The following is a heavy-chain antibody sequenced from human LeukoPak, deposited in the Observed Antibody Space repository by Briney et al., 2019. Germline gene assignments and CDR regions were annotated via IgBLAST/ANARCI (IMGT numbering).Heavy chain of an antibody. D-gene: IGHD5-12*01. V-gene: IGHV3-30-3*01. J-gene: IGHJ4*02. CDR1: GFTFSNYA. CDR3: ARGGYSADDWIWPADY. CDR2: ISYDGSNK. Sequence: GGSLRLTCAASGFTFSNYAMHWVRQAPGKGLEWVAVISYDGSNKYYADSVKGRFTISRDNFKNTLSLQMNGLRAEDTAAYYCARGGYSADDWIWPADYWGQGTLVTVSS.